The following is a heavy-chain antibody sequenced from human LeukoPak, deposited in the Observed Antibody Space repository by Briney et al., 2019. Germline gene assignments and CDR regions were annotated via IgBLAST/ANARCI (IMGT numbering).Heavy chain of an antibody. Sequence: ASVKVSCKASGYSFTNYDINWVRQATGQGLEWMGWMNPKSGDTGYSQKFQGRVFITRDTSINTAYMELSSLGSDDTAVYYCARDGANSIRGINYYYMDVWGKGTTVTVSS. D-gene: IGHD4/OR15-4a*01. V-gene: IGHV1-8*03. CDR2: MNPKSGDT. CDR1: GYSFTNYD. CDR3: ARDGANSIRGINYYYMDV. J-gene: IGHJ6*03.